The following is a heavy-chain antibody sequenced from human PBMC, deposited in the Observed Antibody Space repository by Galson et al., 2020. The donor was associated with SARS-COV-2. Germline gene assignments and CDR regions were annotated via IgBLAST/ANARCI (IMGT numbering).Heavy chain of an antibody. CDR2: INHSGST. CDR3: ARFPLTGIGFDI. V-gene: IGHV4-34*01. Sequence: SETLSLTCAVYGGSFSGYYWSWIRQPPGKGLEWIGEINHSGSTNYNPSLKSRVTISVDTSKNQFSLKLSSVTAADTAVYYCARFPLTGIGFDIWGQGTMVTVSS. D-gene: IGHD7-27*01. J-gene: IGHJ3*02. CDR1: GGSFSGYY.